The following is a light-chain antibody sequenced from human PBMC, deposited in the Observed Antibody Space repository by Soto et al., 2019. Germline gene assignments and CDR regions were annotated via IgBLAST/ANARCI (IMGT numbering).Light chain of an antibody. CDR1: SSDVGGYNY. CDR3: SSYAGSNNQV. J-gene: IGLJ3*02. Sequence: QSALTQPPSASGSPGQSVTISCTGTSSDVGGYNYVSWYQQHPGKAPKLMIYEVSKRPLGVPDRFSGSKSGNTASLTVSGLQAEDEADYYCSSYAGSNNQVFGGGTKVTVL. CDR2: EVS. V-gene: IGLV2-8*01.